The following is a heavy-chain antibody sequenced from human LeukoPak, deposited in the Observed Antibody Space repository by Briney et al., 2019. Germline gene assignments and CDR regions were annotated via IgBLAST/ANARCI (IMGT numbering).Heavy chain of an antibody. V-gene: IGHV4-59*08. CDR2: IYYSGST. D-gene: IGHD3-3*01. CDR1: GGSIATYY. Sequence: ASETLSLTCTVSGGSIATYYWSWIRQPPGKGLEWIGYIYYSGSTTYSPSLKGRGIISLDTSKKQFSLNLSSVTAADTAVYYCARMDFWSGYGFDYWGQGTLVTVSS. CDR3: ARMDFWSGYGFDY. J-gene: IGHJ4*02.